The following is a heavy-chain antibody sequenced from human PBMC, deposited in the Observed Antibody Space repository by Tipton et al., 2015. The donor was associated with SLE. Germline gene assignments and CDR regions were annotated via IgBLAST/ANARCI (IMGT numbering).Heavy chain of an antibody. D-gene: IGHD7-27*01. Sequence: SLRLSCSASGFIFSSYAMHWVRQAPGKGLEWVSFISSGGSKTYYADSVKGRFTISRDNAWNSLFLQMNSLRAEDTAVYYCTSGDVGAFDYWGQGTLVTVSS. V-gene: IGHV3-48*03. CDR1: GFIFSSYA. CDR2: ISSGGSKT. J-gene: IGHJ4*02. CDR3: TSGDVGAFDY.